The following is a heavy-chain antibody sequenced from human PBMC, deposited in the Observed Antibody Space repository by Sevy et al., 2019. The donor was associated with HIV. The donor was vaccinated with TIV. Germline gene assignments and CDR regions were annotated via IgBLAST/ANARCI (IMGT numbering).Heavy chain of an antibody. CDR2: INPSGGST. D-gene: IGHD3-22*01. J-gene: IGHJ3*02. V-gene: IGHV1-46*01. Sequence: ASVKVSFKASGYTFSSHYMHWVRQAPGQGLEWMGIINPSGGSTSYAQKFQGRVTMTRDTSTSTVYMELSSLRSEDTAVYYCARDHTVIGSNYDGAFDIWGQGTMVTVSS. CDR3: ARDHTVIGSNYDGAFDI. CDR1: GYTFSSHY.